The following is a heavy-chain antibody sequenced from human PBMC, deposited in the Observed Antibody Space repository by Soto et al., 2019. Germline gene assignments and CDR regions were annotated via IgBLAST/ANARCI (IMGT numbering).Heavy chain of an antibody. V-gene: IGHV3-7*01. CDR3: AKSVYNWNDGFFDY. D-gene: IGHD1-1*01. J-gene: IGHJ4*02. CDR1: GFTFSNFW. Sequence: PGGSLRLSCAASGFTFSNFWMTWVRRAPGKGLEWVANIKGDGSQKYYLDSVKGRFVISRDNAKKSLYLQMNSLRAEDTAVYYCAKSVYNWNDGFFDYWGQGTLVTVSS. CDR2: IKGDGSQK.